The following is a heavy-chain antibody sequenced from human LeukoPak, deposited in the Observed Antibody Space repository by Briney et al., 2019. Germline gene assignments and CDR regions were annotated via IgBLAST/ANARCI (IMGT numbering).Heavy chain of an antibody. D-gene: IGHD3-9*01. CDR2: ISYDGSNK. CDR1: GFTFSSYG. V-gene: IGHV3-30*03. Sequence: PGRSLRLSWAASGFTFSSYGMHWVRQAPGKGLEWVAVISYDGSNKYYADSVKGRFTISRDNSKNTLYLQMNSLRAEDTAVYYCARRHKYFDWSTADDYYYYYGMDVWGQGTTVTVSS. CDR3: ARRHKYFDWSTADDYYYYYGMDV. J-gene: IGHJ6*02.